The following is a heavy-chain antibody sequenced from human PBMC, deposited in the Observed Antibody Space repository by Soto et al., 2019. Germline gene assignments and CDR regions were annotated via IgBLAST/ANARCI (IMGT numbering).Heavy chain of an antibody. J-gene: IGHJ4*02. D-gene: IGHD6-13*01. CDR3: ARAVAADYFDY. V-gene: IGHV1-18*01. CDR2: ISAYNGNT. CDR1: GYTFTSYG. Sequence: QVKRVQSGAEVKKPGAPGKVSGKASGYTFTSYGIGWVRQAPGQGLEWMGWISAYNGNTNYAQKLQGRVTMTTDTSTSTAYMELRSLRSDDTAVYYCARAVAADYFDYWGQGTLVTVSS.